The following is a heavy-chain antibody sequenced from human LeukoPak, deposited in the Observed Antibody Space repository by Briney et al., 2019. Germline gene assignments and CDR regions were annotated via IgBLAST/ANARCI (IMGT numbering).Heavy chain of an antibody. CDR1: GYTFTSYD. CDR2: MNPNSGNT. CDR3: ARGSGGRSSYGLWTWFDA. D-gene: IGHD5-18*01. Sequence: ASVKVSCKASGYTFTSYDINWVRQATGQGLEWMGWMNPNSGNTGYAQKFQGRVTITRNTSISTAYMELSSLRSEDTAVYYCARGSGGRSSYGLWTWFDAWGQGTVVTVSS. J-gene: IGHJ5*02. V-gene: IGHV1-8*03.